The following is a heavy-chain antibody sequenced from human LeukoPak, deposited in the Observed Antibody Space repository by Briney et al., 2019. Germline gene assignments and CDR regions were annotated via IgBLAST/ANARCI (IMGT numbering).Heavy chain of an antibody. D-gene: IGHD3-22*01. J-gene: IGHJ4*02. V-gene: IGHV1-2*02. CDR1: GYTFTGYY. CDR2: INPNSGGT. CDR3: ARDADYYDSSGYYYGSDY. Sequence: ASVKVSCKASGYTFTGYYIHWVRQAPGQGLDWMGWINPNSGGTNYAQKFQGRVTMTRDTSISTAYMELSRLRSDDTAVYYCARDADYYDSSGYYYGSDYWGQGTLVTVSS.